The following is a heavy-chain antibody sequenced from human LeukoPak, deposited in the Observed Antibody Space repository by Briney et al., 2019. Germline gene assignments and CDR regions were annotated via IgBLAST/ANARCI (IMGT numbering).Heavy chain of an antibody. CDR1: GFTFSSFG. D-gene: IGHD3-10*01. CDR3: ARGRFGDHYMDV. J-gene: IGHJ6*03. CDR2: IGTSSSYI. Sequence: GGSLRLSCAASGFTFSSFGMNRVRQAPGKGLEWVSSIGTSSSYIYYADSLKGRFTISRDNAKNSLYLQMNSLRAEDTAVYYCARGRFGDHYMDVWGKGTTVTISS. V-gene: IGHV3-21*01.